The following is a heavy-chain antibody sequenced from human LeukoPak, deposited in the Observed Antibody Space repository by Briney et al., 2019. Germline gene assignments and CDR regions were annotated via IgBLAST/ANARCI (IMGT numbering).Heavy chain of an antibody. V-gene: IGHV3-30-3*01. CDR2: ISYDGSNK. J-gene: IGHJ4*02. CDR1: GFTFSSYA. D-gene: IGHD2-2*01. Sequence: PGGSLRLSCAAFGFTFSSYAMHWVRQAPGKGLEWVAVISYDGSNKYYADSVKGRFTISRDNSKNTLYLQMNSLRAEDTAVYYCARDTGGYCSSTSCGGIDYWGQGTLVTVSS. CDR3: ARDTGGYCSSTSCGGIDY.